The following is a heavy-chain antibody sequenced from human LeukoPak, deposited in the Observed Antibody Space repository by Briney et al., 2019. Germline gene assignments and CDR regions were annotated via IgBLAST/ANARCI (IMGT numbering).Heavy chain of an antibody. V-gene: IGHV4-4*07. Sequence: SETLSLTCSVSGGSISSYYWSWIRQPAGKGLEWIGRIYTSGRTDYNPSLKSRVIMSVDTSKNQFSLKMTSVTAADTAVYYCARETTLPLNWFDPWGQGTLVTVSS. CDR1: GGSISSYY. D-gene: IGHD1-7*01. CDR2: IYTSGRT. J-gene: IGHJ5*02. CDR3: ARETTLPLNWFDP.